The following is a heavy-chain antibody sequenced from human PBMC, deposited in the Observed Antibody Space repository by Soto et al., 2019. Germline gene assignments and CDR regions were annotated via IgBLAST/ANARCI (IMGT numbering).Heavy chain of an antibody. CDR2: IKEDGSEE. V-gene: IGHV3-7*01. J-gene: IGHJ4*02. Sequence: EVQLVQSGGDLVQPGGCLRLSCVASGFTFSTYWMTWVRQAPGMGLEWVAGIKEDGSEEVYVDSVKGRFSISRDNAKTSLYLQLNSLRAEDTAVYYCATAISSPFSNFDYWGQGSLVTVSS. CDR1: GFTFSTYW. D-gene: IGHD2-2*01. CDR3: ATAISSPFSNFDY.